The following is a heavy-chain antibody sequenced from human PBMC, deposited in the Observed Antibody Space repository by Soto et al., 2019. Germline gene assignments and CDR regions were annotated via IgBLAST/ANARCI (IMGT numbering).Heavy chain of an antibody. CDR1: GFTFSSYG. CDR3: AKDHWPRHYGDCELDY. J-gene: IGHJ4*02. V-gene: IGHV3-30*18. CDR2: ISYDGSNK. D-gene: IGHD4-17*01. Sequence: PGGSLRLSCAASGFTFSSYGMHWVRQAPGKGLEWVAVISYDGSNKYYADSVKGRFTISRDNSKNTLYLQMNSLRAEDTAVYYCAKDHWPRHYGDCELDYWGQGTLVTVSS.